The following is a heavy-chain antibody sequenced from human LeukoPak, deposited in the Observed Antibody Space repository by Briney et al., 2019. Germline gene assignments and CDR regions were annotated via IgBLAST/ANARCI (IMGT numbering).Heavy chain of an antibody. D-gene: IGHD6-13*01. Sequence: GGSLRLSCAAFGFTFSSYGMHWVRQAPGKGLEWVAVIWYDGSNKYYADSVKGRFTISRDNSKNTLYLQMNSLRAEDTAVYYCAREGAAAAADYWGQGTLVTVSS. CDR3: AREGAAAAADY. J-gene: IGHJ4*02. CDR1: GFTFSSYG. V-gene: IGHV3-33*01. CDR2: IWYDGSNK.